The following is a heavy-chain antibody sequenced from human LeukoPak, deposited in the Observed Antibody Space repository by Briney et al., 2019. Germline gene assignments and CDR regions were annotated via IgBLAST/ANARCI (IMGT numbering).Heavy chain of an antibody. V-gene: IGHV3-30*04. CDR2: ISYDGSNE. J-gene: IGHJ6*03. Sequence: GGSLRLSCAASGFTFSSYVMHWVRQAPGKGLEWVAIISYDGSNEYYADSVKGRFTISRDNSKNTLYLQMNSLRAADTAVYYCARGLMGGYSYGLAPGYMDVWGKGTTVTISS. CDR1: GFTFSSYV. CDR3: ARGLMGGYSYGLAPGYMDV. D-gene: IGHD5-18*01.